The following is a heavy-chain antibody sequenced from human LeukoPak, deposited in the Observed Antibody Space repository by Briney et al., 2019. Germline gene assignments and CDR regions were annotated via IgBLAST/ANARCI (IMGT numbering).Heavy chain of an antibody. CDR1: GYTLTELS. Sequence: GASVKVSCKVSGYTLTELSMHWVRQAPGKGLEWMGWISPYNGNTNYAQNLQDRFTMTTDKSTTTAYMELRSLRSDDTAVYYCVRGGRQADYWGQGTLVIVSS. J-gene: IGHJ4*02. CDR3: VRGGRQADY. D-gene: IGHD3-10*01. CDR2: ISPYNGNT. V-gene: IGHV1-18*01.